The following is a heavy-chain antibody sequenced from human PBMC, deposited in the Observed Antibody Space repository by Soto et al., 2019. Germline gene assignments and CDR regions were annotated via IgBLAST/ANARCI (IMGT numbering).Heavy chain of an antibody. V-gene: IGHV1-69*12. CDR3: ARVEAVAGLYNYHGLDV. D-gene: IGHD6-19*01. Sequence: QVRLVQSGAEVKKPGSSVKVSCKVSGGTFSNYAIDWVRLAPGHGLEWMGGIVPIFGTTYYTQKFQGRATIIADDSTPTAYLEMSSLRSEDTAIYYCARVEAVAGLYNYHGLDVWGQGTAVTVSS. CDR1: GGTFSNYA. J-gene: IGHJ6*02. CDR2: IVPIFGTT.